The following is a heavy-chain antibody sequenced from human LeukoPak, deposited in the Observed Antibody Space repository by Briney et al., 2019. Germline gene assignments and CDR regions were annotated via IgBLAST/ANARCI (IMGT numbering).Heavy chain of an antibody. CDR2: ISYDGSNK. J-gene: IGHJ6*01. Sequence: PARSLCLTCAASGFTFSSYGLHWLRQGPGKGLEWVAVISYDGSNKYYADSVKGRFTTSRDTSTNTMYLQMNSLRAEDTAVYYCARDGPGYDILPCYSGSYCYGMDVWGQGTTVTVRS. D-gene: IGHD3-9*01. CDR3: ARDGPGYDILPCYSGSYCYGMDV. CDR1: GFTFSSYG. V-gene: IGHV3-30-3*01.